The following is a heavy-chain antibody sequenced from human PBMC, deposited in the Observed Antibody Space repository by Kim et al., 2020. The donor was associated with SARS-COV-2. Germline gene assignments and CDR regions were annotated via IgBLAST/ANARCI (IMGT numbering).Heavy chain of an antibody. CDR3: SRGRAVIWVYYCYGMDV. D-gene: IGHD4-4*01. V-gene: IGHV4-34*01. J-gene: IGHJ6*01. CDR2: INHSGST. Sequence: SETLSLTCAVYGGSFSGYYWSWIRQPPGKGLEWIGEINHSGSTNYNPSLKSRVTISVDTSKNQFSLKLSSVTAADTAVYYCSRGRAVIWVYYCYGMDVWG. CDR1: GGSFSGYY.